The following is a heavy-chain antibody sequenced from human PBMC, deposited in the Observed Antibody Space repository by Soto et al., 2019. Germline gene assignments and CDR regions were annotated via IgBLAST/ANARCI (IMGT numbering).Heavy chain of an antibody. J-gene: IGHJ5*02. V-gene: IGHV3-15*01. D-gene: IGHD3-10*01. Sequence: EVQLVESGGGLVKPGESLRLSCAASGFTFSTAWMTWVRQAPGRGLEWVARIKTTSDGGTIHYAAPVNGRFTISRDDSKDTLFLQMNSLKIEDTALYYCIRDPYGSTWGQGTLVTVSS. CDR2: IKTTSDGGTI. CDR1: GFTFSTAW. CDR3: IRDPYGST.